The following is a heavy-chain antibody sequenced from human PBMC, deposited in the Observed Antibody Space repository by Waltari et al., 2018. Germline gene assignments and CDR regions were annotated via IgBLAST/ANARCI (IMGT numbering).Heavy chain of an antibody. CDR2: INHSGST. CDR3: ARGRCISTWFCQYYGVDV. CDR1: GGSFSGYY. J-gene: IGHJ6*02. V-gene: IGHV4-34*01. Sequence: QVHLQQWGAGLLKPSETLSLTCGVYGGSFSGYYWSWIRQPPGKGLEWIGKINHSGSTNYNPSLKSRVTMSVDTSKSQFSLKLSSVTAADTAVYYCARGRCISTWFCQYYGVDVWGQGATVIVSS. D-gene: IGHD2-8*01.